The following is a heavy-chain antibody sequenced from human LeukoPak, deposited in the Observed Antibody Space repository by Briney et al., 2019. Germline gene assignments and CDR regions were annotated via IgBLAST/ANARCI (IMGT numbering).Heavy chain of an antibody. Sequence: SETLSLTCTVSGGSISSYYWSWIRQPPARGLEWIGYIYYSGSTNYNPSLKSRVTISVETSKNQFSLKLSSVTAADTDVYYCARGGDCSGGSCNNWFDPWGQGTLVTVYS. V-gene: IGHV4-59*01. J-gene: IGHJ5*02. CDR3: ARGGDCSGGSCNNWFDP. CDR2: IYYSGST. CDR1: GGSISSYY. D-gene: IGHD2-15*01.